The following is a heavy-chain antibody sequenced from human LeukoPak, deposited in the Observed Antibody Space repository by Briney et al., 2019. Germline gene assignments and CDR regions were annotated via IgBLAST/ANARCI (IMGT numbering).Heavy chain of an antibody. J-gene: IGHJ4*02. CDR2: ISAYNGNT. V-gene: IGHV1-18*01. D-gene: IGHD1-7*01. Sequence: ASVKVSCKASGYTFTSYGISWVRQAPGQGLEWMGWISAYNGNTNYAQKFQGRVTMTRDTSTSTVYMELSSLRSEDTAVYYCASGTTLFGYWGQGTLVTVSS. CDR3: ASGTTLFGY. CDR1: GYTFTSYG.